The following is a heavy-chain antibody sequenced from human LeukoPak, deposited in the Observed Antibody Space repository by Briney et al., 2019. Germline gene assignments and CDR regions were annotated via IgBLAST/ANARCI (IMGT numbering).Heavy chain of an antibody. CDR1: GFTFSSYA. CDR2: VSSGGGDT. J-gene: IGHJ4*02. D-gene: IGHD5-12*01. Sequence: GGSLRLSCAASGFTFSSYAMHWVRQAPGKGLGWVSAVSSGGGDTYYADSVKGRFTISRDNSKNTLYLLMNSLRGEDMAVYYCAKGRDSAYDWVDFWGQGTLVTVSS. CDR3: AKGRDSAYDWVDF. V-gene: IGHV3-23*01.